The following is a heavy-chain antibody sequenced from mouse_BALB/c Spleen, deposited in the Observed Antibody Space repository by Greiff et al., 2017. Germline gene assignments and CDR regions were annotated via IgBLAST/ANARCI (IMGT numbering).Heavy chain of an antibody. CDR1: GFTFSSYA. D-gene: IGHD1-2*01. J-gene: IGHJ3*01. V-gene: IGHV5-6-5*01. Sequence: DVHLVESGGGLVKPGGSLKLSCAASGFTFSSYAMSWVRQTPEKRLEWVASISSGGSTYYPDSVKGRFTISRDNARNILYLQMSSLRSEDTAMYYCARDAYYGYGFAYWGQGTLVTVSA. CDR2: ISSGGST. CDR3: ARDAYYGYGFAY.